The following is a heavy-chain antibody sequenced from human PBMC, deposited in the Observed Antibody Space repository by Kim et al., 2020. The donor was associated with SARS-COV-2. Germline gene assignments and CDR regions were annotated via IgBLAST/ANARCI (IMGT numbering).Heavy chain of an antibody. CDR3: AREGYCSSTSCPVGN. V-gene: IGHV4-31*03. D-gene: IGHD2-2*01. CDR1: GGSINSGGYY. Sequence: SETLSLTCTVSGGSINSGGYYWSWIRQHPGKGLEWIGYIYYSGSTYYNPSLKSRVTISVDTSKNQFSLKLSSVTAADTAVYYCAREGYCSSTSCPVGNWGQGTLVTVSS. CDR2: IYYSGST. J-gene: IGHJ4*02.